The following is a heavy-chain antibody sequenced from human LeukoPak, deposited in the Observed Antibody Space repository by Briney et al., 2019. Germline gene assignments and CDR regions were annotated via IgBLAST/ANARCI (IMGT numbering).Heavy chain of an antibody. CDR2: IYTSGST. CDR3: ARVFEN. J-gene: IGHJ4*02. CDR1: GGSISSGSYY. Sequence: SETLSLTCTVSGGSISSGSYYWSWIRQPAGKGLEWIGRIYTSGSTNYNPSLKSPVTISVDTSKNQFSLKLSSVTAADTAVYYCARVFENWGQGTLVTVSS. V-gene: IGHV4-61*02.